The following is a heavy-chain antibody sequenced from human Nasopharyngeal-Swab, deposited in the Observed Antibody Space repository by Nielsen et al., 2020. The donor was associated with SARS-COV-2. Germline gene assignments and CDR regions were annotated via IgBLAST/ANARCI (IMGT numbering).Heavy chain of an antibody. J-gene: IGHJ4*02. V-gene: IGHV1-18*01. CDR3: ARDVEEWLVVPSLSFDH. CDR2: ISVYNADR. D-gene: IGHD5-18*01. CDR1: GYSFRSYG. Sequence: ASVKVSCKASGYSFRSYGMNWVRQAPGQGLEWMGWISVYNADRNYAEKFQGRVSMTTDTSTTTAYMELRSLRSDDTAMYYCARDVEEWLVVPSLSFDHWGQGTLVTVSS.